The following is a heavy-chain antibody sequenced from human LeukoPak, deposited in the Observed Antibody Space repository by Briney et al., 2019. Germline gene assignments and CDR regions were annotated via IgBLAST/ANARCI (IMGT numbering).Heavy chain of an antibody. Sequence: PGRSLRLSCAASGFTFSSYGMHWVRQAPGKGLEWVAVISYDGSNKYYADSVKGRFTISRDNSKDTLYLQMNSLRAEDTAVYYCATGVTSDSYLFNSYLFNYWGQGTLVTVSS. CDR3: ATGVTSDSYLFNSYLFNY. CDR2: ISYDGSNK. CDR1: GFTFSSYG. J-gene: IGHJ4*02. V-gene: IGHV3-30*03. D-gene: IGHD4-23*01.